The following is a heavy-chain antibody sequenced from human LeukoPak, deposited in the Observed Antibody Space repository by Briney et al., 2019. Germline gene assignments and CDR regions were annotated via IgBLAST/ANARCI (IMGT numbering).Heavy chain of an antibody. D-gene: IGHD4-17*01. J-gene: IGHJ4*02. CDR3: ARADPYGAFDY. CDR2: IIPILGIA. CDR1: GGTFSSYA. V-gene: IGHV1-69*04. Sequence: ASVKVPCKASGGTFSSYAISWVRQAPGQGLERMGRIIPILGIANYAQKFQGRVTITADKSTSTAYMELSSLRSEDTAVYYCARADPYGAFDYWGQGTLVTVSS.